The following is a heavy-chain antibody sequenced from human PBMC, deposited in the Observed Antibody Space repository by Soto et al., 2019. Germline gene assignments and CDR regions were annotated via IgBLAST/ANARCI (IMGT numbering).Heavy chain of an antibody. CDR2: IIPIFGTA. V-gene: IGHV1-69*01. CDR1: GGTFSSYA. J-gene: IGHJ4*02. Sequence: KVSCKASGGTFSSYAISWVRQAPGQGLEWMGGIIPIFGTANYAQKFQGRVTITADESTSTAYMELSSLRSEDTAVYYCARGQRLAAAGNFDYWGQGTLVTVSS. CDR3: ARGQRLAAAGNFDY. D-gene: IGHD6-13*01.